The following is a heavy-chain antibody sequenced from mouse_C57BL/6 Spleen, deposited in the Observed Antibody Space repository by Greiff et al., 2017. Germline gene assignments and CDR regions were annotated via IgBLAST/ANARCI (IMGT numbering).Heavy chain of an antibody. CDR3: ARDPYSNLFAY. D-gene: IGHD2-5*01. CDR1: GYAFSSSW. J-gene: IGHJ3*01. Sequence: QVQLQQSGPELVKPGASVKISCKASGYAFSSSWMNWVKQRPGTGLEWIGRIYPGDGDTNYNGKFKGKATLTADKSSSTAYMQLSSLTSEDSAVYFCARDPYSNLFAYWGQGTLVTVSA. CDR2: IYPGDGDT. V-gene: IGHV1-82*01.